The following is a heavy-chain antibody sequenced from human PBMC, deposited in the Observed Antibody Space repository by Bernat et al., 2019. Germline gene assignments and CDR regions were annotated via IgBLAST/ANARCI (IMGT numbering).Heavy chain of an antibody. CDR2: ISSSSSYI. V-gene: IGHV3-21*01. D-gene: IGHD6-13*01. CDR3: ARDTVSLARTAAVFDY. CDR1: GFTFSSYS. J-gene: IGHJ4*02. Sequence: EVQLVESGGGLVKPGGSLRLSCAASGFTFSSYSMNWVRQAPGKGLEWVSSISSSSSYIYYADSVKGRFTISRDNAKNSLYLQMNSLRAEDTAVYYCARDTVSLARTAAVFDYWGQGTLVTVSS.